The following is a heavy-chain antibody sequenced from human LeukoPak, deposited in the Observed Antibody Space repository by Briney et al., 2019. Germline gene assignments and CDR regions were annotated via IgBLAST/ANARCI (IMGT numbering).Heavy chain of an antibody. D-gene: IGHD2-2*01. J-gene: IGHJ4*02. CDR2: IYYSGST. V-gene: IGHV4-59*01. Sequence: SETLSLTCTVSGGSISSYYWSWIRQPPGKGLEWIGYIYYSGSTNYNPSLKSRVTISVDTSKNQFSLKLSSVTAADTAVYYCARVGEVPAAEPYYFDYWGQGTLVTVSS. CDR1: GGSISSYY. CDR3: ARVGEVPAAEPYYFDY.